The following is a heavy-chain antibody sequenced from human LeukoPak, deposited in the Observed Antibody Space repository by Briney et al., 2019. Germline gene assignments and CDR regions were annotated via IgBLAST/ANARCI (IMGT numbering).Heavy chain of an antibody. Sequence: ASVKVSCKASGYTFTSYAMHWVRQAPGQRLEWMGWINAGNGNTKYSQEFQGRVTITRDTSASTAYMELSSLRSGDMAVYYCARGLLGKNWFDPWGQGTLVTVSS. CDR3: ARGLLGKNWFDP. CDR2: INAGNGNT. V-gene: IGHV1-3*03. D-gene: IGHD3-10*01. CDR1: GYTFTSYA. J-gene: IGHJ5*02.